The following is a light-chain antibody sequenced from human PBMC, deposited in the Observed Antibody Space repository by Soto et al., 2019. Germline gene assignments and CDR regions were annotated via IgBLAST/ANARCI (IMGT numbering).Light chain of an antibody. CDR3: QQYGSSGT. J-gene: IGKJ1*01. V-gene: IGKV3-20*01. Sequence: EIVLTQSPATLSVSPGERATLSCRASQSISSNLAWYQQKPGQAPRLLMCRTSSRATGIPDRFSGSGSGTDFTLTISRLEPEDFAVYYCQQYGSSGTFGQGTKVDI. CDR1: QSISSN. CDR2: RTS.